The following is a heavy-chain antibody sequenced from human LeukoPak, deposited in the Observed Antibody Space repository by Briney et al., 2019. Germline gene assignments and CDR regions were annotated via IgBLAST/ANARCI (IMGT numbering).Heavy chain of an antibody. CDR1: GGTFSSYA. CDR3: ARVPPVRGVIHNWFGP. D-gene: IGHD3-10*01. V-gene: IGHV1-8*02. J-gene: IGHJ5*02. CDR2: MNPNSGNT. Sequence: ASVKVSCKASGGTFSSYAISWVRQAPGQGLEWMGWMNPNSGNTGYAQKFQGRVTMTRNTSISTAYMELSSLRSEDTAVYYCARVPPVRGVIHNWFGPWGQGTLVTVSS.